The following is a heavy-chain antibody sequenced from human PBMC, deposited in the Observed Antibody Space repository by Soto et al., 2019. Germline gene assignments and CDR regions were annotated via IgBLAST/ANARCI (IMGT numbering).Heavy chain of an antibody. D-gene: IGHD2-15*01. V-gene: IGHV4-59*01. CDR2: IYYRGST. J-gene: IGHJ6*02. CDR3: ARDNGYCSGGSCYWARRRIYYYGMDV. Sequence: RSLSFTFSCGSSSIYYWIFIRQPAVGGLEWIGYIYYRGSTNYNPSLKIRVTISVDTSKNQFSLKLSSVTAADTAVYYCARDNGYCSGGSCYWARRRIYYYGMDVWGQRTPVTVSS. CDR1: CGSSSIYY.